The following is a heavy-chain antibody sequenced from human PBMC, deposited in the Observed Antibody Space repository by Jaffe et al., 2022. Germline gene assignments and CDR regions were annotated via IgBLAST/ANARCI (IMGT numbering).Heavy chain of an antibody. J-gene: IGHJ6*03. CDR3: AHVLRTTVTQNSNYYYYYMDV. CDR2: IYWNDDK. V-gene: IGHV2-5*01. Sequence: QITLKESGPTLVKPTQTLTLTCTFSGFSLSTSGVGVGWIRQPPGKALEWLALIYWNDDKRYSPSLKSRLTITKDTSKNQVVLTMTNMDPVDTATYYCAHVLRTTVTQNSNYYYYYMDVWGKGTTVTVSS. D-gene: IGHD4-4*01. CDR1: GFSLSTSGVG.